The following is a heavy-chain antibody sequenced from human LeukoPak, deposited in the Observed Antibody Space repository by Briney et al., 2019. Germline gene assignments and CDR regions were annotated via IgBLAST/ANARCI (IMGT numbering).Heavy chain of an antibody. J-gene: IGHJ4*02. CDR2: IYYSGST. D-gene: IGHD4-17*01. Sequence: PSETLSLTCTVSGGSISSSSYYWGWIRQPPGKGLEWIGSIYYSGSTYYNPSLKSRVTISVDTSKNQFSLKLSSVTAADTAVYYCARAGTTVMYFDYWGQGTLVTVSS. CDR1: GGSISSSSYY. V-gene: IGHV4-39*07. CDR3: ARAGTTVMYFDY.